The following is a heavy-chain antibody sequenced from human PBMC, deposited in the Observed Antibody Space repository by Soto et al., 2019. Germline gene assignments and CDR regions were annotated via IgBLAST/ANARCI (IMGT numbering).Heavy chain of an antibody. D-gene: IGHD2-21*02. Sequence: SVKVSCRASGGTFGCYAISWVRQAPGQGLEWMGGIIPIFGTANYAQKFQGRVTITADESTSTAYMELSSLRSEDTAVYYCASVVTGFDYWGQGTLVTVSS. CDR1: GGTFGCYA. CDR3: ASVVTGFDY. CDR2: IIPIFGTA. J-gene: IGHJ4*02. V-gene: IGHV1-69*13.